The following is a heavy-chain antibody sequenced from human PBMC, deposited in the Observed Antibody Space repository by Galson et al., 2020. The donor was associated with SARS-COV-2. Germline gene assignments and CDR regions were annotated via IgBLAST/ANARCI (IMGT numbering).Heavy chain of an antibody. CDR2: FDPEDGET. Sequence: ASVKVSCKVSGYTLTELSMHWVRQAPGKGLEWMGGFDPEDGETIYAQKFQGRVTMTEDTSTDTAYMELSSLRSEDTAVYYCASLYYDFWSGYYGGGWFDPWGQGTLVTVSS. V-gene: IGHV1-24*01. CDR3: ASLYYDFWSGYYGGGWFDP. D-gene: IGHD3-3*01. CDR1: GYTLTELS. J-gene: IGHJ5*02.